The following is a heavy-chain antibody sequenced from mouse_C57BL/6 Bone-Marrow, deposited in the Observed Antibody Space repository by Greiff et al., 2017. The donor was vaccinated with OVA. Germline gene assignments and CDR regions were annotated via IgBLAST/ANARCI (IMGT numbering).Heavy chain of an antibody. Sequence: EVQLVESGGGLVQPGESLKLSCESNEYEFPSHDMSWVRKTPEKRLELVAAINSDGGSTYYPDTMERRFIISRDNTKKTLYLQMSRLRSEDAALYYCARRGGYYKDWYFDVWGTGTTVTVSS. J-gene: IGHJ1*03. CDR1: EYEFPSHD. CDR2: INSDGGST. V-gene: IGHV5-2*01. D-gene: IGHD2-3*01. CDR3: ARRGGYYKDWYFDV.